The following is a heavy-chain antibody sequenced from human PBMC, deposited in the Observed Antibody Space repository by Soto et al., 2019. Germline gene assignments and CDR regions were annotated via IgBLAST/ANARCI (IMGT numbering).Heavy chain of an antibody. D-gene: IGHD1-26*01. J-gene: IGHJ4*02. CDR2: ISSDASHT. Sequence: QVQLVESGGGVVQPGRSLRLSCAASGFTFSTYGMHWVRQAPGKGLEWVALISSDASHTYYAGSVRGRFTISRDNSKNTVYLQMNSLRADDTAVYFCAKVQSELDYWGQGTLVTVSS. CDR1: GFTFSTYG. V-gene: IGHV3-30*18. CDR3: AKVQSELDY.